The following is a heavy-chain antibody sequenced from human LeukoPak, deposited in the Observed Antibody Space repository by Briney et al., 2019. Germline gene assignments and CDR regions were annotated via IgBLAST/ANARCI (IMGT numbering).Heavy chain of an antibody. J-gene: IGHJ3*02. V-gene: IGHV1-46*01. D-gene: IGHD6-13*01. CDR1: GYTFTSYY. Sequence: ASVKVSCKASGYTFTSYYMHWVRQAPGQGLEWMGIINPSGGSTSYAQKFQGRVTMTRDMSTSTVYMELSSLRSEDKAVYYCARETGIAAAGTGAFDIWGQGTMVTVSS. CDR2: INPSGGST. CDR3: ARETGIAAAGTGAFDI.